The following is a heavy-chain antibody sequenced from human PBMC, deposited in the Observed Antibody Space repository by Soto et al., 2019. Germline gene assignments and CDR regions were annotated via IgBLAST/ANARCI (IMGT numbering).Heavy chain of an antibody. CDR1: GGTFSSYS. J-gene: IGHJ4*02. CDR3: ARDGGRHSGGIDY. CDR2: SIPIFGTA. V-gene: IGHV1-69*01. D-gene: IGHD1-26*01. Sequence: QVQLVQSGAEVKKPGSSVKVSCKASGGTFSSYSINWVRQAPGQGLEWMGESIPIFGTANYAQKFQGRATITADESTSTAYMELSSLKSEDTAVYYCARDGGRHSGGIDYWGQGTLVTVSS.